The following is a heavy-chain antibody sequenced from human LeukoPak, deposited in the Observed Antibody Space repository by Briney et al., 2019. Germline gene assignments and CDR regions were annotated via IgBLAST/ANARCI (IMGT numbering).Heavy chain of an antibody. Sequence: GGSLRLSCAASGFTFSSYAMSWVRQTPGKGLEWVSAISRSGGSTYYEYSVKGRFTISRDNSKNTLFLQMNSLRVADTAAYYCAKSVPIYFYYGLDVWGHGTTVTVSS. CDR2: ISRSGGST. CDR3: AKSVPIYFYYGLDV. CDR1: GFTFSSYA. V-gene: IGHV3-23*01. J-gene: IGHJ6*02.